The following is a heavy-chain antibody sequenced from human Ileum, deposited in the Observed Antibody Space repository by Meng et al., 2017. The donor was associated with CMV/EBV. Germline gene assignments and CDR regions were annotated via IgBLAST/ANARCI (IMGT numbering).Heavy chain of an antibody. CDR2: IYYSVST. Sequence: SETLSLTCTVSGYSISSGYYWSWIRQPPGKGLEWIGYIYYSVSTNYNPYLKSRVTISVDTSKNQFSLKLSSVTAADTAVYYCAREGVVGAPSWFGPWGQGTLVTVSS. V-gene: IGHV4-61*01. J-gene: IGHJ5*02. CDR3: AREGVVGAPSWFGP. D-gene: IGHD1-26*01. CDR1: GYSISSGYY.